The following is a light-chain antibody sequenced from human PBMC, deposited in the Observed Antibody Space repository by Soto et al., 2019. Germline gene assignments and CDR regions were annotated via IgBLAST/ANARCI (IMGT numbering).Light chain of an antibody. CDR2: DVS. CDR3: SSYTSSSSYVV. Sequence: QSVLTQPASVSGSPGQSITISCTGTSSDVGGHNYVSWYQQHPGKAPKLMIYDVSNRPSGVSNRFSGSKSGNTASLTISGLQAEDEADYYCSSYTSSSSYVVFGGGTKVTVL. CDR1: SSDVGGHNY. J-gene: IGLJ2*01. V-gene: IGLV2-14*01.